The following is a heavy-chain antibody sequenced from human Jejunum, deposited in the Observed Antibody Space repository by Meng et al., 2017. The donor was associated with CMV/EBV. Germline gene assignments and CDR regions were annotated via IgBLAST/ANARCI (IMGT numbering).Heavy chain of an antibody. J-gene: IGHJ4*02. Sequence: CAASGFVFSSPAMVWVRRAPGKGLEWVSSISGGDGNARYANPVKGRFTISRDNSKNTVYLQMNSLRAEDTAIYFCAKDTTMSSYYLDSWGQGTLVTVSS. CDR3: AKDTTMSSYYLDS. V-gene: IGHV3-23*01. CDR1: GFVFSSPA. CDR2: ISGGDGNA. D-gene: IGHD3-10*01.